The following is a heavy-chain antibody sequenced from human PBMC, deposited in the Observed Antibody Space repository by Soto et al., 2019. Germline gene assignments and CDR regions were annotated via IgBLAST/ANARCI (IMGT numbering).Heavy chain of an antibody. V-gene: IGHV5-51*01. CDR3: AGPGQQLDYYYYGMDV. Sequence: GESQKISCKGSGYSYTSYLIGWVRQMPGKGLEWMGIIYPGDSDTRYSPSFQGQVTISADKSISTAYLQWSSLKASDTAMYYCAGPGQQLDYYYYGMDVWGQGTTVTVSS. CDR2: IYPGDSDT. D-gene: IGHD6-13*01. J-gene: IGHJ6*02. CDR1: GYSYTSYL.